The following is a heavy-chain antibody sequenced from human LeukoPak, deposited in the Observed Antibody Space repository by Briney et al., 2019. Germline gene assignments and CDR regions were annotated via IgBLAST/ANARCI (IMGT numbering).Heavy chain of an antibody. CDR1: GFTFSSYW. CDR2: ISSDGTST. CDR3: AVPSIAVAGTFCWYFDL. J-gene: IGHJ2*01. Sequence: GGSLKLSCAASGFTFSSYWIHWVRQAPGKGLVRVSRISSDGTSTNYADSVKGRFTISIDNAKNTLYLQMNSLRAEDTAVYYCAVPSIAVAGTFCWYFDLWGSGTLVTVSS. V-gene: IGHV3-74*01. D-gene: IGHD6-19*01.